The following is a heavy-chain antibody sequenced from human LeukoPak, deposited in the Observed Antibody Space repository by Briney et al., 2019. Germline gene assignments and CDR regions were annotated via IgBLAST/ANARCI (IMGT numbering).Heavy chain of an antibody. CDR2: IYHSGST. CDR3: AREGGSIDWFDP. J-gene: IGHJ5*02. D-gene: IGHD3-16*01. Sequence: SETLSLTCTVSGYSISSGYYWGWIRQPPGKGLEWIGSIYHSGSTYYNPSLKSRVTISVDTSKNQFSLKLSSVTAADTAVYYCAREGGSIDWFDPWGQGTLVTVSS. V-gene: IGHV4-38-2*02. CDR1: GYSISSGYY.